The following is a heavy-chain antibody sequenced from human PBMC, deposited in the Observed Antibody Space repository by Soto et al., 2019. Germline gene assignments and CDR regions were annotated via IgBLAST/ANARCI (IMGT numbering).Heavy chain of an antibody. V-gene: IGHV1-69*13. J-gene: IGHJ6*02. CDR3: ARMITFGGVIVSYYGMDV. D-gene: IGHD3-16*02. CDR2: IIPIFGTA. Sequence: SVKVSCKASGCTFSSYAISWVRQAPGQGLEWMGGIIPIFGTANYAQKFQGRVTITADESTSTAYMELSSLRSEDTAVYYCARMITFGGVIVSYYGMDVWGQGTTVTVSS. CDR1: GCTFSSYA.